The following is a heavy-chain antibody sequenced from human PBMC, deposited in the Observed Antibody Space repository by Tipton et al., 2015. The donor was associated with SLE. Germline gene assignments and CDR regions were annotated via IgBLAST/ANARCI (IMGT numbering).Heavy chain of an antibody. Sequence: SLRLSCAASGFTFSSYDMHWVRQATGKGLEWVSYISSSGSTIYYADSVKGRFTISRDNAKNSLYLQMNSLRAEDTAVYYCARGGQGGYFDYWGQGTLVTVSS. J-gene: IGHJ4*02. D-gene: IGHD3-16*01. CDR2: ISSSGSTI. V-gene: IGHV3-48*03. CDR3: ARGGQGGYFDY. CDR1: GFTFSSYD.